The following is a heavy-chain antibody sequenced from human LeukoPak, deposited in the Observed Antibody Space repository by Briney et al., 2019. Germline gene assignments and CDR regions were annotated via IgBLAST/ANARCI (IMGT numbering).Heavy chain of an antibody. CDR2: IIPDSGGA. CDR3: STEDKYCGSANCGKY. Sequence: PEASVTVSCKTSGYTFTNYYVHWVRQAPGQGLEWMGYIIPDSGGADYDQRFQSRVTMTRDKSISTVYMELSSLRSDDTAVYYCSTEDKYCGSANCGKYWGQGTLVTVSS. V-gene: IGHV1-2*02. J-gene: IGHJ4*02. D-gene: IGHD2-2*01. CDR1: GYTFTNYY.